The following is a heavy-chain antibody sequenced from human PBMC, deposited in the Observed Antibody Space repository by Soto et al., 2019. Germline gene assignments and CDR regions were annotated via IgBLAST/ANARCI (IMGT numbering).Heavy chain of an antibody. CDR2: IWYDGSNK. CDR1: GFTFSSYG. V-gene: IGHV3-33*01. J-gene: IGHJ5*02. Sequence: GGSLRLSCAASGFTFSSYGMHWVRQAPGKGLEWVAVIWYDGSNKYYADSVKGRFTISRDNSKNTLYLQMNSLRAEDTAVYYCARGVYNWKYSDWFDPWGQGTLVTVSS. CDR3: ARGVYNWKYSDWFDP. D-gene: IGHD1-7*01.